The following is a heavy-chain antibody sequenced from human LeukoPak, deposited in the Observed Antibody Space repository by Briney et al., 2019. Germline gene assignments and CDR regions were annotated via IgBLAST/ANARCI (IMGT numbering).Heavy chain of an antibody. D-gene: IGHD3-10*01. CDR2: ISGNGDIT. CDR3: ARDQYYYGSGSYYYGMDV. J-gene: IGHJ6*01. V-gene: IGHV3-64*01. Sequence: GGSLRLSCAASGFTFISYPMHWVRQPPGKGLEYVSAISGNGDITWYGNSVKGRFTISRDNSKNTLYLQMNSLRAEDTAVYYCARDQYYYGSGSYYYGMDVWGQGTTVTVSS. CDR1: GFTFISYP.